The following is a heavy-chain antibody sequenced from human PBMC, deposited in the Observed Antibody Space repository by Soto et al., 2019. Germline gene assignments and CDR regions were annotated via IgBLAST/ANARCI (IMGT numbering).Heavy chain of an antibody. D-gene: IGHD1-26*01. Sequence: QVQLQESGPGLVKPSQTLSLTCTVSGGSISSGGYYWSWIRQHPGKGPEWIGYIYYSGSTYYNPSLKSRVTISVDTSKNQFSLKRSSVTAADTAVYYCAREGGIVGATAADYWGQGTLVTVSS. V-gene: IGHV4-31*03. J-gene: IGHJ4*02. CDR3: AREGGIVGATAADY. CDR1: GGSISSGGYY. CDR2: IYYSGST.